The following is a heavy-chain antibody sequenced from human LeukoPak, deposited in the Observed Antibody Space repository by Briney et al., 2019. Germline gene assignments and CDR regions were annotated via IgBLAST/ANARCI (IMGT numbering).Heavy chain of an antibody. V-gene: IGHV3-23*01. J-gene: IGHJ4*02. CDR3: ARAYYDILTGYPSSYDY. D-gene: IGHD3-9*01. CDR1: GFTFSSYG. Sequence: GGSLRLSCAASGFTFSSYGMSWVRQAPGKGLEWVSAISGSGGSTYYADSVKGRFTISRDNSKNTLYLQMNSLRAEDTAVYYCARAYYDILTGYPSSYDYWGQGTLVTVSS. CDR2: ISGSGGST.